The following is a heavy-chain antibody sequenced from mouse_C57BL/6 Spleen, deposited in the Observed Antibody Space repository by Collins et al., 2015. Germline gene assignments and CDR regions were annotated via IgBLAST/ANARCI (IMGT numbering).Heavy chain of an antibody. V-gene: IGHV1-50*01. Sequence: QVQLQQPGAELVKPGASVKLSCKASGYTFTSYWMQWVKQRPGQGLEWIGEIDPSDSYTNYNQKFKGKATLTVDTSSSTAYMQLSSLTSEDSAVYYCAFLVTTVVATKGAWGTGTTVTVSS. CDR2: IDPSDSYT. CDR1: GYTFTSYW. CDR3: AFLVTTVVATKGA. D-gene: IGHD1-1*01. J-gene: IGHJ1*03.